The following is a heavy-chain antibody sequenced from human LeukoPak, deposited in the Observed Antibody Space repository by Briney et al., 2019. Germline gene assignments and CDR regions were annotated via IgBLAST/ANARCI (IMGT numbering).Heavy chain of an antibody. CDR3: ARSLVVGATYPYH. CDR2: ISSSGSTI. Sequence: HPGGSLRLSCAASGFTFSSYEMNWVRQAPGKGLEWVSYISSSGSTIYYADSVKGRFTISRDNAKNSLYLQMNSLRAEDTAVYYCARSLVVGATYPYHWGQGTLVTVSS. J-gene: IGHJ5*02. V-gene: IGHV3-48*03. D-gene: IGHD1-26*01. CDR1: GFTFSSYE.